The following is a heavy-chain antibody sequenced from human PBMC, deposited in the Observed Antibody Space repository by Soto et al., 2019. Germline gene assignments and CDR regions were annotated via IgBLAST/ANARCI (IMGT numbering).Heavy chain of an antibody. CDR2: INAGNGHT. Sequence: QAQLVQSGPEVKKPGASVKLSCKASGYTFTNFAMQWVRQAPGQRLEWLGWINAGNGHTKYSQQFQGRVTITRDTSASTAYLDLSGLASEDTAVYYCARGIWVATTASSYFDYWGQGTLVTVSS. D-gene: IGHD5-12*01. CDR3: ARGIWVATTASSYFDY. V-gene: IGHV1-3*01. J-gene: IGHJ4*02. CDR1: GYTFTNFA.